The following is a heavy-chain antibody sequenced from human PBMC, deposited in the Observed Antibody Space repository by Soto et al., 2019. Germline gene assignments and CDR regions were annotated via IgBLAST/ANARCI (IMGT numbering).Heavy chain of an antibody. D-gene: IGHD3-10*01. V-gene: IGHV4-59*08. Sequence: PSETLSLTCTVSVGSISSYYWSWIRQPPGKGLEWIGYIYYSGSTNYNPSLKSRVTISVDTPKNQFSLKLSSVTAADTAVYYCARLEGSGSYLFDYWGQGTLVTVSS. CDR3: ARLEGSGSYLFDY. CDR2: IYYSGST. J-gene: IGHJ4*02. CDR1: VGSISSYY.